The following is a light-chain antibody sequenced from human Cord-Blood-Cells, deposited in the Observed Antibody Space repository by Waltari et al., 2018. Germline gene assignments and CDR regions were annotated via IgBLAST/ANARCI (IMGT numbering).Light chain of an antibody. V-gene: IGLV2-23*01. CDR3: CSYAGSSTYV. CDR2: EGS. Sequence: QSALTQPASVSGSPGQSITISCTGTSSDVGSYNLVSWYQQHPGKAPKHMIYEGSKRPSGVSNRFSSSKSGNSASLTIAGLQTEDEADYYCCSYAGSSTYVFGTGTKVTVL. CDR1: SSDVGSYNL. J-gene: IGLJ1*01.